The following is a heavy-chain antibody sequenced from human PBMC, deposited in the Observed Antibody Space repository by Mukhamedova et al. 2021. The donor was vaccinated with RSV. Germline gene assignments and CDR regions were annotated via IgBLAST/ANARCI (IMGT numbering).Heavy chain of an antibody. V-gene: IGHV1-69*15. J-gene: IGHJ4*02. CDR3: ARGNPYAKDFDY. CDR2: IIPIFGTA. D-gene: IGHD1-14*01. Sequence: VRQAPGQGLEWMGRIIPIFGTANYAQKFQGRVTITADESTSTAYMELSSLRSEDTAVHYCARGNPYAKDFDYWGQGTLVTVSS.